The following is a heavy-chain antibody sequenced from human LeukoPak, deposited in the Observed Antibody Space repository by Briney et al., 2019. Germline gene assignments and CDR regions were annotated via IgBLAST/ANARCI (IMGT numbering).Heavy chain of an antibody. CDR3: AKGGSGGSGSPRLFLYFDY. D-gene: IGHD3-10*01. J-gene: IGHJ4*02. V-gene: IGHV3-23*01. CDR2: ISGSGGST. Sequence: GGSLRLSCAASGFTFSSYAMSWVRQAPGKGLEWVSAISGSGGSTYYADSVKGRFTISRDSSKNTLYLQMNSLRAEDTAVYYCAKGGSGGSGSPRLFLYFDYWGQGTLVTVSS. CDR1: GFTFSSYA.